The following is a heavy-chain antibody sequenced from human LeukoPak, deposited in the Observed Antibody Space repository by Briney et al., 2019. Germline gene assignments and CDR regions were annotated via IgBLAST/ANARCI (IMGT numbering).Heavy chain of an antibody. CDR2: IYHSGST. D-gene: IGHD3-22*01. J-gene: IGHJ4*02. V-gene: IGHV4-39*07. CDR1: GGFISSGSYY. CDR3: AREGYYYDSSGYFDY. Sequence: PSQTLSLTCTVSGGFISSGSYYWSWMRQPPGKGLEWIGSIYHSGSTYYNPSLKSRVTISVDTSKNQFSLKLSSVTAADTAVYYCAREGYYYDSSGYFDYWGQGSLVTVSS.